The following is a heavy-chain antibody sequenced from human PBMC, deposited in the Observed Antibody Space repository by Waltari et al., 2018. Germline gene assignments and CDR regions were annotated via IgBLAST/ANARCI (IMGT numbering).Heavy chain of an antibody. D-gene: IGHD2-15*01. CDR1: GLNFRRCS. V-gene: IGHV3-21*01. CDR2: ISDGSDYS. CDR3: ARDFYCSDGRCTDY. J-gene: IGHJ4*02. Sequence: EVQLVESGGGLVTPGGSLRLSCVVSGLNFRRCSRNWVRQAPGKGLEWVSYISDGSDYSYYADSVKGRFTISRDNAKNSLYLQMNRLRTDDTAVYYCARDFYCSDGRCTDYWGQGTLVTVSS.